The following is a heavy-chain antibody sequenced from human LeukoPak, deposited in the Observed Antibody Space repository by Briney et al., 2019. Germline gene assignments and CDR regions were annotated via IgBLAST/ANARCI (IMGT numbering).Heavy chain of an antibody. D-gene: IGHD3-10*01. CDR1: GYTFTSYG. Sequence: ASVKVSCKASGYTFTSYGISWVRQAPGQGLEWMGWISAYNDNTNYAQKLPGRVTMTTDTSTSTAYMELRSLRSNDTAVYYCAGDRAYGSGNRSFDFVGQGTLVTVSS. V-gene: IGHV1-18*01. CDR3: AGDRAYGSGNRSFDF. J-gene: IGHJ4*02. CDR2: ISAYNDNT.